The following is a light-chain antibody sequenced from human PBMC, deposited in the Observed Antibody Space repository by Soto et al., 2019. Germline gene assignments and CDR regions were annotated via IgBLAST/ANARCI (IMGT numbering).Light chain of an antibody. CDR2: KIS. CDR3: MHLSHFPRT. J-gene: IGKJ1*01. V-gene: IGKV2-24*01. Sequence: DVVLTQTPLSSPVTLGQPASISCRSSQSLVHGNGNTYLSWLQQRPGQPPRLLIYKISNRFSGVPDSFIGSGAGTDFTLRISRVEAEDVGIYYCMHLSHFPRTFGQGTKVEIK. CDR1: QSLVHGNGNTY.